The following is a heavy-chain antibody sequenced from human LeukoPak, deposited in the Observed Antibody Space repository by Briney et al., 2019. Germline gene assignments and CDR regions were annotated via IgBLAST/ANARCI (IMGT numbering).Heavy chain of an antibody. J-gene: IGHJ5*02. Sequence: GASVKVSCKASGGTFSSYAISWVRQAPGEGLEWMGGIIPIFGTANYAQKFQGRVTITADESTSTAYMELSSLRSEDTAVYYCASFGRSGSNWFDPWGQGTLVTVSS. CDR3: ASFGRSGSNWFDP. CDR1: GGTFSSYA. V-gene: IGHV1-69*13. D-gene: IGHD3-10*01. CDR2: IIPIFGTA.